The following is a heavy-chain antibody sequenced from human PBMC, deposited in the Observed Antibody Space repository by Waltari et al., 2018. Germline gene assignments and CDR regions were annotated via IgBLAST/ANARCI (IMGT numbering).Heavy chain of an antibody. Sequence: EVQLVESGGGLVQPGGSCGHGLQAWGIRFGLIWTTWERQAPGKGLEWLANIKQDGSVKYYVDSVRGRFTISRDNAKNSLYLQMNILRAEDTAVYYCARDSGYSGYNSYSFDYWGQGTLVTVSS. V-gene: IGHV3-7*01. CDR3: ARDSGYSGYNSYSFDY. J-gene: IGHJ4*02. CDR1: GIRFGLIW. D-gene: IGHD5-12*01. CDR2: IKQDGSVK.